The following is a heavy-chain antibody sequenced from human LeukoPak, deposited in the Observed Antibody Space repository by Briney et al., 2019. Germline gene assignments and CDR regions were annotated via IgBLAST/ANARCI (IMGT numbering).Heavy chain of an antibody. CDR3: AKRSGSYRNFDY. CDR2: ISGSGGNT. J-gene: IGHJ4*02. D-gene: IGHD1-26*01. CDR1: GFTFSSYA. V-gene: IGHV3-23*01. Sequence: GGSLRLSCAASGFTFSSYAMSWVRQAPGKGLEWVSAISGSGGNTYYADSVKGRFTISRDNSKNTLYLQMNSLRAEDTAVYYCAKRSGSYRNFDYWGQGTLVTVSS.